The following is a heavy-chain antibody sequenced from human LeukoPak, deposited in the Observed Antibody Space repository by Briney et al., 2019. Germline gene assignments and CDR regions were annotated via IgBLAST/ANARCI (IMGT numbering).Heavy chain of an antibody. D-gene: IGHD6-19*01. CDR1: GGSISSYY. Sequence: RASETLSLSCTVSGGSISSYYWSWIRQPAGKGLEWLGRIYTSGSTNYNPSLKSRVTMSADTSKNQFSLKLSSVTAADTAVYYCAREYWAAVAGLYYYYYMDVWGKGTTVTISS. CDR2: IYTSGST. CDR3: AREYWAAVAGLYYYYYMDV. V-gene: IGHV4-4*07. J-gene: IGHJ6*03.